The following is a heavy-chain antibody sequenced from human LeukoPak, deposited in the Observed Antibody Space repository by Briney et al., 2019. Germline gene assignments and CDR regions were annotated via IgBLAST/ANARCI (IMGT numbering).Heavy chain of an antibody. J-gene: IGHJ4*02. CDR1: GFTFSSYG. CDR3: AKRADSSGYYYVFSYFDY. CDR2: ISYDGSNK. V-gene: IGHV3-30*18. D-gene: IGHD3-22*01. Sequence: GRSLRLSCAASGFTFSSYGMHWVRQAPGKGLEWVAVISYDGSNKYYADSVKGRFTISRDNSKNTLYLQMNSLRAEDTAVYYCAKRADSSGYYYVFSYFDYWGQGTLVTVSS.